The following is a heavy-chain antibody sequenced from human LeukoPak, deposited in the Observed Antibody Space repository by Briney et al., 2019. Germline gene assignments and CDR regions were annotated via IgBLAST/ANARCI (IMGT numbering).Heavy chain of an antibody. CDR1: GYTFTSYG. Sequence: ASVKVSCKASGYTFTSYGISWVRQAPGQGLEWMGWISAYNGNTNYAQKFQGRVTITADKSTSTAYMELSSLRSEDTAVYYCASEGGSSGYYYYYYYMDVWGKGTTVTVSS. J-gene: IGHJ6*03. CDR2: ISAYNGNT. D-gene: IGHD3-22*01. CDR3: ASEGGSSGYYYYYYYMDV. V-gene: IGHV1-18*01.